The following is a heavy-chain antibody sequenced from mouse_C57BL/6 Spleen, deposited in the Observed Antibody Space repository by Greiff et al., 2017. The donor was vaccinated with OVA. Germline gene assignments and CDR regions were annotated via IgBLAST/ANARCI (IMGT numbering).Heavy chain of an antibody. Sequence: EVKLVESGGGLVQPKGSLKLSCAASGFSFNTYAMNWVRQAPGKGLEWVARIRSKSNNYATYYADSVKDRFTISRDDSESMLYLQMNNLKTEDTAMYYCVRGGLLQAMDYWGQGTSVTVSS. CDR1: GFSFNTYA. D-gene: IGHD2-3*01. V-gene: IGHV10-1*01. CDR2: IRSKSNNYAT. CDR3: VRGGLLQAMDY. J-gene: IGHJ4*01.